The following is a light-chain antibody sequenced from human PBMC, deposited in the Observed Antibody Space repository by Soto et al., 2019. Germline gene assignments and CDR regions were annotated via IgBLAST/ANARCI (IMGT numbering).Light chain of an antibody. Sequence: QSALTQPRSVSGSPGQSVTISCTGTSNDVGGYNFVSWYQQHPGKVPKLFIYDVSRRPSGVPDRYSGSKSGNTPSLTISGRQAEDEADYSCSSYAGSYTLVFGGGTQLTVL. CDR1: SNDVGGYNF. CDR2: DVS. CDR3: SSYAGSYTLV. J-gene: IGLJ2*01. V-gene: IGLV2-11*01.